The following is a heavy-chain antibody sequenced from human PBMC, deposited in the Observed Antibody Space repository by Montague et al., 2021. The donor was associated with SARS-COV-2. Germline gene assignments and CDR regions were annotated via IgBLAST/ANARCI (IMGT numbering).Heavy chain of an antibody. CDR3: ARDSYLSGFDY. D-gene: IGHD3-10*01. V-gene: IGHV3-30-3*01. Sequence: SLRLSCAASGFTFSSYGMHWVRQAPGKGLEWVAVMSYDGSNKYYADSVKGRFTISRDNSKNTLYLQMNSLRVEDTAVYYCARDSYLSGFDYWGQGTLVTVSP. CDR2: MSYDGSNK. CDR1: GFTFSSYG. J-gene: IGHJ4*02.